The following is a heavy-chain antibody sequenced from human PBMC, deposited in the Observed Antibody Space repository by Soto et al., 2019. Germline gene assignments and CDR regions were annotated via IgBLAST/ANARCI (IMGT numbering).Heavy chain of an antibody. CDR1: GYTFTSYD. Sequence: GASVKVSCKASGYTFTSYDINWVRQATGQGLEWMGWMNPNSGNTGYAQKFQGRVTMTEDTSTDTAYMELSSLRSEDTAVYYCARQFYDSSGYQRYYFDYWGQGTLVTVSS. J-gene: IGHJ4*02. CDR3: ARQFYDSSGYQRYYFDY. D-gene: IGHD3-22*01. V-gene: IGHV1-8*01. CDR2: MNPNSGNT.